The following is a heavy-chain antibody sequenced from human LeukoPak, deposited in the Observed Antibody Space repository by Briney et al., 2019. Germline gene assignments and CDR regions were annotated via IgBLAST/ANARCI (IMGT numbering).Heavy chain of an antibody. D-gene: IGHD3-22*01. CDR3: ARSGGLNYYDIIAPRRGGAFDI. CDR1: GYTFTSYA. V-gene: IGHV1-3*01. Sequence: ASVKVSCKASGYTFTSYAMHWVRQAPGQRLEWMGWINAGNGNTKYSQKFQGRVTITRDTSASTAYMELSSLRSEDTAVYYCARSGGLNYYDIIAPRRGGAFDIWGQGTMVTVSS. CDR2: INAGNGNT. J-gene: IGHJ3*02.